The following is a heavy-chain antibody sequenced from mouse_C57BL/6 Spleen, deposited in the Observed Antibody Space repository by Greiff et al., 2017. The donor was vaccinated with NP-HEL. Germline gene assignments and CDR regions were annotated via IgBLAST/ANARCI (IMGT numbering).Heavy chain of an antibody. CDR3: ARPRGGWCAY. CDR1: GYTFTSYW. J-gene: IGHJ3*01. Sequence: QVHLQQPGAELVRPGSSVKLSCKASGYTFTSYWMHWVKQRPIQGLEWIGNIDPSDSETHYNQKFKDKATLTVDKSSSTAYMQLSSLTSEDSAVYYCARPRGGWCAYWGQGTMVTVSA. CDR2: IDPSDSET. V-gene: IGHV1-52*01.